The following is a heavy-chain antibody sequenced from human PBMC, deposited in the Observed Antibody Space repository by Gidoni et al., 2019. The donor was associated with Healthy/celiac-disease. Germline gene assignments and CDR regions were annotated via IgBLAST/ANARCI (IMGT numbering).Heavy chain of an antibody. Sequence: QVQLQESGPGLVKPSQTLSLTCPVSGGSISSGGYYWSWIRQHPGKGLEWIGYIYYSGSTYYNPSLKSRVTISVDTSKNQFSLKLSSVTAADTAVYYCARSTSYDFWSGYQFQRCYFDYWGQGTLVTVSS. D-gene: IGHD3-3*01. CDR1: GGSISSGGYY. CDR3: ARSTSYDFWSGYQFQRCYFDY. CDR2: IYYSGST. J-gene: IGHJ4*02. V-gene: IGHV4-31*03.